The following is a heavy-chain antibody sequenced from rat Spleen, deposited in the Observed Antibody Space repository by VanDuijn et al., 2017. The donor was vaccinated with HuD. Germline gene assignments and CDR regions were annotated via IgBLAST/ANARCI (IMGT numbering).Heavy chain of an antibody. V-gene: IGHV5-27*01. J-gene: IGHJ2*01. CDR2: ISPGGGGT. CDR1: GFTFNNYD. Sequence: EVQLVESGGGLVQPGRSLKLSCAASGFTFNNYDMAWVRQAPTMSLEWVASISPGGGGTYYRDSVKGRFTVSRDNAKSTLYLQMDSLRSEDTATYYCATVTIAAGDYWGQGVMVTVSS. D-gene: IGHD1-2*01. CDR3: ATVTIAAGDY.